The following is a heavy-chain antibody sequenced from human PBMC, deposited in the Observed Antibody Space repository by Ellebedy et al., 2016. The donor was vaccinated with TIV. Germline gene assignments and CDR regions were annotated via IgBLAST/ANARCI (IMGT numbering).Heavy chain of an antibody. D-gene: IGHD6-19*01. CDR3: AREGRYSSGWSPPKGFDP. Sequence: ASVKVSCXASGYTFTSYGISWVRQAPGQGLEWMGWISAYNGNTNYAQKLQGRVTMTTDTSTSTAYMELRRLRSDDTAVYYCAREGRYSSGWSPPKGFDPWGQGTLVTVSS. CDR1: GYTFTSYG. CDR2: ISAYNGNT. J-gene: IGHJ5*02. V-gene: IGHV1-18*01.